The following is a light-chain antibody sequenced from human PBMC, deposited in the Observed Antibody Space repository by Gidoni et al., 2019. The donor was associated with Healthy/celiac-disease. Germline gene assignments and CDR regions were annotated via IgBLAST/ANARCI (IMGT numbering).Light chain of an antibody. V-gene: IGKV3-20*01. CDR3: QQYGSTPLT. J-gene: IGKJ4*01. Sequence: IVWPQSPGTLSLSPGERATLPCRASQSVSSSYLAWYQQKPGQAPRLLIYGASSRATGIPDRFSGSGSGTDFTLTISRLEPEDFAVYYCQQYGSTPLTFGGGTKVEIK. CDR1: QSVSSSY. CDR2: GAS.